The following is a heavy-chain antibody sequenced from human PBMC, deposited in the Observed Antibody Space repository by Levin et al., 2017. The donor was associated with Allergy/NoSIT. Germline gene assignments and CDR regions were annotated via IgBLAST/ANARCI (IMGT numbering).Heavy chain of an antibody. CDR3: ARRVMITFGGYYFDY. CDR1: GGSISSSSYY. D-gene: IGHD3-16*01. Sequence: SQTLSLTCTVSGGSISSSSYYWGWIRQPPGKGLEWIGSIYYSGSTYYNPSLKSRVTISVDTSKNQFSLKLSSVTAADTAVYYCARRVMITFGGYYFDYWGQGTLVTVSS. CDR2: IYYSGST. J-gene: IGHJ4*02. V-gene: IGHV4-39*01.